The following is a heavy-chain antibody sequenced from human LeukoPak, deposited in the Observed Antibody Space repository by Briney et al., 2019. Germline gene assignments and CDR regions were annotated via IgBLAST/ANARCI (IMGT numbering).Heavy chain of an antibody. CDR3: ARGRKTWSSGYDPIDY. Sequence: SVKVSCKVSGGTFNNYAIHWVRQAPGQGLEWMGRIFPIFNTADYAQKFQGRVTITTDESTNTAYMELSSLRSEDTAMYYCARGRKTWSSGYDPIDYWGQGTLVTVSS. CDR2: IFPIFNTA. CDR1: GGTFNNYA. D-gene: IGHD5-12*01. J-gene: IGHJ4*02. V-gene: IGHV1-69*05.